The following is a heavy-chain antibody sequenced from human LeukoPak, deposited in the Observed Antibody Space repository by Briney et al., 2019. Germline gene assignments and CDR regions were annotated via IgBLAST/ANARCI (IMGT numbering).Heavy chain of an antibody. V-gene: IGHV4-39*01. CDR2: INHSEIP. CDR1: GGSISSGGYY. J-gene: IGHJ4*02. CDR3: VRASYGARVGY. D-gene: IGHD4-17*01. Sequence: TSETLSLTCTVSGGSISSGGYYWSWIRQPPGKGLEWIGEINHSEIPNYNPSLKSRVTIFVHTSKNQFSLKLSSVTAADTAVYYCVRASYGARVGYWGQGTQVTVSS.